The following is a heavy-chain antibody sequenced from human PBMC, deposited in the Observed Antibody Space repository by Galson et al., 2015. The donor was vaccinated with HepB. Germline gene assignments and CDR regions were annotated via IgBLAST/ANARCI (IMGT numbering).Heavy chain of an antibody. J-gene: IGHJ4*02. CDR1: GFTVSSNY. D-gene: IGHD6-13*01. CDR2: IYSGGST. V-gene: IGHV3-53*01. CDR3: ARAGATSSWHGLDY. Sequence: SLRLSCAASGFTVSSNYMSWVRQAPGKGLEWVSVIYSGGSTYYADSVKGRFTISRDNSKNTLYLQMNSLRAEDTAVYYCARAGATSSWHGLDYWGQGTLVTVSS.